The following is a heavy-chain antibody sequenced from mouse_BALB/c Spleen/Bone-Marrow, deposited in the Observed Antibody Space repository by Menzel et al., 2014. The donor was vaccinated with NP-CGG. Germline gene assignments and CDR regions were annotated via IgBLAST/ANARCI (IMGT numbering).Heavy chain of an antibody. Sequence: QVQLKESGPELAKPGASVKMSCKASGYTFTDTWIHWIKQRPGQGLEWIGYINPSTGYAEYNQNFKDKATLTVDKSSSTAYMQLSSLTSEDSAVYCCARDYWGQGTTLTVSS. CDR2: INPSTGYA. CDR1: GYTFTDTW. CDR3: ARDY. J-gene: IGHJ2*01. V-gene: IGHV1-7*01.